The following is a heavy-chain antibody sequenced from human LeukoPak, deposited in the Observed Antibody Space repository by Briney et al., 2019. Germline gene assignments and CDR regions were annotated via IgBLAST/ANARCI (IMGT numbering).Heavy chain of an antibody. D-gene: IGHD3-9*01. CDR3: AREGQLDNFDWFYGFDY. J-gene: IGHJ4*02. Sequence: ASVKVSCKASGYTFTSYGISWVRQAPGQGLEWMGWISAYNGNTNYAQKLQGRVTMTTDTSTSTAYMELRSLRSDDTAVYYCAREGQLDNFDWFYGFDYWGQGTLVTVSS. CDR2: ISAYNGNT. CDR1: GYTFTSYG. V-gene: IGHV1-18*01.